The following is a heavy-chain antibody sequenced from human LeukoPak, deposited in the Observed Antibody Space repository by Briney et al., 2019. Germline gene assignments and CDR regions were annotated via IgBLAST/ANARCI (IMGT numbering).Heavy chain of an antibody. CDR3: ARAPIVVVPAAIPADAFDI. CDR1: GGSMSTYF. Sequence: PSETLSLTCTVSGGSMSTYFWSWIRQPPGKGLEWIGYIYYSGSTNYNPSLKSRVTISVDTSKNQFSLKLSSVTAADTAVYYCARAPIVVVPAAIPADAFDIWGQGTMVTVSS. V-gene: IGHV4-59*08. J-gene: IGHJ3*02. CDR2: IYYSGST. D-gene: IGHD2-2*02.